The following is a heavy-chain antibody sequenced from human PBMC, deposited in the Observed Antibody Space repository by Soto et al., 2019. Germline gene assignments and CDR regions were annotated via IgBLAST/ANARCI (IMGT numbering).Heavy chain of an antibody. CDR1: VDSITSGCNY. Sequence: PSETLSLTCIFSVDSITSGCNYWSWLRHRPWKGLDWIGYTYFSKSTYYNPSLKSRVTISVDASKNQFSLKLDSVTAADTAVYYCATGHEVAFHKYYALQVWGQGTLVNVSS. D-gene: IGHD1-26*01. J-gene: IGHJ4*02. CDR3: ATGHEVAFHKYYALQV. V-gene: IGHV4-31*03. CDR2: TYFSKST.